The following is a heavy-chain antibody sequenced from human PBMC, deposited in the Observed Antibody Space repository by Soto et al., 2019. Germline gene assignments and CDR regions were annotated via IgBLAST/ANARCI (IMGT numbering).Heavy chain of an antibody. D-gene: IGHD3-9*01. V-gene: IGHV1-46*03. J-gene: IGHJ3*02. CDR1: GYTFTSYY. Sequence: GASVKVSCKASGYTFTSYYMHWVRQAPGQGLEWMGIINPSGGSTSYAQKFQGRVTMTRDTSTSTVYMELSSLRSEDTAVYYCARDKVLRYFDWLPDAFDIWGQGTRVTVAS. CDR3: ARDKVLRYFDWLPDAFDI. CDR2: INPSGGST.